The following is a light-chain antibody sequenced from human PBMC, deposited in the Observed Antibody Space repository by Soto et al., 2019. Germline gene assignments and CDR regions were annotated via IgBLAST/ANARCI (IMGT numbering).Light chain of an antibody. CDR3: FSYTYSGAWV. V-gene: IGLV2-14*01. J-gene: IGLJ3*02. CDR1: SRDVGGHKY. CDR2: DVN. Sequence: QSALTQPASVSGSPGQSITISCTGASRDVGGHKYVSWYQQKPGKVPRLVIYDVNNRPSGVSNRFSGSKSGSTASLTISGLQAEDEADYYCFSYTYSGAWVFGGGTKLTVL.